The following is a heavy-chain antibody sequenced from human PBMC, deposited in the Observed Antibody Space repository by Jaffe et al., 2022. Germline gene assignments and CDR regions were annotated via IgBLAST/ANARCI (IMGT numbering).Heavy chain of an antibody. CDR2: ITPFNGNT. CDR3: ASSREASWYFDY. D-gene: IGHD3-10*01. J-gene: IGHJ4*02. Sequence: QMQLVQSGAEVKKTGSSVKVSCKASGYTFTYRYLHWVRQAPGQALEWMGWITPFNGNTNYAQKFQDRVTITRDRSMSTAYMELSSLRSEDTAMYYCASSREASWYFDYWGQGTLVTVSS. V-gene: IGHV1-45*02. CDR1: GYTFTYRY.